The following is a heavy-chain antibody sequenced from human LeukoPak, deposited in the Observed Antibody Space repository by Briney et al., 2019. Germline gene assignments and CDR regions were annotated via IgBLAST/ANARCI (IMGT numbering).Heavy chain of an antibody. CDR2: MNPNSGNT. CDR3: ARGPNYYDSSGYYVPPYYYYGMDV. D-gene: IGHD3-22*01. CDR1: GYTFTSYD. V-gene: IGHV1-8*01. J-gene: IGHJ6*02. Sequence: ASVKVSCKASGYTFTSYDINWVRQATGQGLEWMGRMNPNSGNTGYAQKFQGRVTMTRNTSISTAYMELSSLRSEDTAVYYCARGPNYYDSSGYYVPPYYYYGMDVWGQGTTVTVSS.